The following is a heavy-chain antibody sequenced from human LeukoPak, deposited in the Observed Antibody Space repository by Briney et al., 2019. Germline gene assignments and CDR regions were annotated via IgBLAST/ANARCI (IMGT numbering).Heavy chain of an antibody. CDR3: ARDAMIVVDYFDY. Sequence: SETLSLTCTVSGGSISSSSYYWGWIRQPPGKGLEWIGSIYYSGSTCYNPSLKSRVTVSVDTSKNQFSLKLSSVTAADTAVYYCARDAMIVVDYFDYWGRGTLVTVSS. CDR1: GGSISSSSYY. V-gene: IGHV4-39*02. D-gene: IGHD3-22*01. J-gene: IGHJ4*02. CDR2: IYYSGST.